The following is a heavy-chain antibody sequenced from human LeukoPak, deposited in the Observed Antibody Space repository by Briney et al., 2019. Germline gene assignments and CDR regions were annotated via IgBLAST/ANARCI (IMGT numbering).Heavy chain of an antibody. CDR1: GYSFRSYE. V-gene: IGHV1-8*01. CDR3: ARGHYGGNRYFDI. CDR2: IHPNSGKT. J-gene: IGHJ4*02. Sequence: RASVKVSCKASGYSFRSYEINWVRQTPGQGLEWVGWIHPNSGKTGYAQKFQGRVTMTRDTSTETAFMELSSLKFDDTAIFYCARGHYGGNRYFDIWGQGTLVTVSS. D-gene: IGHD4-23*01.